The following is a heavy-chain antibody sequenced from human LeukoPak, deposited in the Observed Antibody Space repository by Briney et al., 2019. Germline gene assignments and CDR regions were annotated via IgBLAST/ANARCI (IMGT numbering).Heavy chain of an antibody. CDR1: GFTFSSYA. CDR3: AREMSGSYGTFDY. D-gene: IGHD1-26*01. J-gene: IGHJ4*02. V-gene: IGHV3-30-3*01. CDR2: LSSDGNNN. Sequence: GSLRLSCAASGFTFSSYAMHWVRQAPGKGLEWVAVLSSDGNNNYYADSVKGRFTISRDNSKNTLFLQINSLRAEDTAVYYCAREMSGSYGTFDYWGQGTLVTVSS.